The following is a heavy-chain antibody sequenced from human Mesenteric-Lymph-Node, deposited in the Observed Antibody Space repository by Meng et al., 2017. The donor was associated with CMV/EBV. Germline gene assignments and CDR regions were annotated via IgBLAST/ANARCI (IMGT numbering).Heavy chain of an antibody. D-gene: IGHD6-13*01. J-gene: IGHJ4*02. CDR1: GGSISSSSYY. V-gene: IGHV4-39*01. CDR2: IYYSGST. Sequence: GSLRLSCTVSGGSISSSSYYWGWIRQPPGKGLEWIGSIYYSGSTYYNPSLKSRVTISVDTSKNQFSLKLSSVTAADTAVYYCARLGAAAGDYWGQGTLVTVSS. CDR3: ARLGAAAGDY.